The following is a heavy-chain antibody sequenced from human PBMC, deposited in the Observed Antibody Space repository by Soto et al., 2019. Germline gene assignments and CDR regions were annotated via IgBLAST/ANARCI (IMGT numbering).Heavy chain of an antibody. D-gene: IGHD2-21*01. V-gene: IGHV4-59*01. J-gene: IGHJ4*02. CDR3: ARAYGGNCFDV. CDR1: GGSISRYY. Sequence: ASETLSLTCTVSGGSISRYYWSWIRQPPGKGLEWIGYIYYSGSTNYNPSLKSRVTISVDTSKNQFSLRLSSVTAADTAVYYGARAYGGNCFDVWGQGTLVTVSS. CDR2: IYYSGST.